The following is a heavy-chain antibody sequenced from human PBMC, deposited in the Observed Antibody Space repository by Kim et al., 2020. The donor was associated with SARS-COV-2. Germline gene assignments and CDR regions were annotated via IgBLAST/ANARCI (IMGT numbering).Heavy chain of an antibody. CDR2: IKWNGGRT. CDR1: GFTFDDYA. CDR3: ARGGAAAPLTLSNYYYYMDV. J-gene: IGHJ6*03. Sequence: GGSLRLSCAASGFTFDDYAMSWVRQAPGKGLELVSGIKWNGGRTGYADSVKGRFTISRDNAKNSLYLQMNSLRAEDTALYHCARGGAAAPLTLSNYYYYMDVWGKGTTVTVSS. D-gene: IGHD6-13*01. V-gene: IGHV3-20*01.